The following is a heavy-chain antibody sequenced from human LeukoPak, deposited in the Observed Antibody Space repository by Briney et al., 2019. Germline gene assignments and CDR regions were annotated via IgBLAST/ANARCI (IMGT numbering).Heavy chain of an antibody. D-gene: IGHD6-19*01. J-gene: IGHJ4*02. Sequence: SETLSPTCTVSGGSISSSSYYWGWIRQPPGKGLEWIGSIYYSGSTNYNPSLKSRVTMSVDTSKNQFSLKLSSVTAADTAVYYCARDQQSGWYGYWGQGTLVTVSS. CDR1: GGSISSSSYY. V-gene: IGHV4-39*07. CDR2: IYYSGST. CDR3: ARDQQSGWYGY.